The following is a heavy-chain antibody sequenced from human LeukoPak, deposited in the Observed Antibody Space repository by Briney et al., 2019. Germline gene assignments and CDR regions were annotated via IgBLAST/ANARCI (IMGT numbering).Heavy chain of an antibody. D-gene: IGHD3-10*01. CDR1: GYSISSGYY. J-gene: IGHJ6*03. CDR2: IYHSGST. V-gene: IGHV4-38-2*02. Sequence: SETLSLTCAVSGYSISSGYYWGWIRQPPGKGLEWIGSIYHSGSTYYNPSLKSRVTISVDTSKNQFSLKLSSVTAADTAVYYCARDQYDYYGSGSLPGYMDVWGKGTTVTVSS. CDR3: ARDQYDYYGSGSLPGYMDV.